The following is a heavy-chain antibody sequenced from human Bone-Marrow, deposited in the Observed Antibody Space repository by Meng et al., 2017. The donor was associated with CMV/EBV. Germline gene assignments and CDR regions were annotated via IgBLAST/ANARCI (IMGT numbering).Heavy chain of an antibody. V-gene: IGHV3-30*04. CDR3: AREGPLLRYGMDV. CDR1: GFTFSSYN. CDR2: ISYGGLNE. J-gene: IGHJ6*02. Sequence: GESLKISCAASGFTFSSYNMHWVRQDPGKGPEWVAVISYGGLNEYYADSVKGRFTISRDDSKKTLYLQMNSLRAEDTAVYYCAREGPLLRYGMDVWGQGTTVTVSS.